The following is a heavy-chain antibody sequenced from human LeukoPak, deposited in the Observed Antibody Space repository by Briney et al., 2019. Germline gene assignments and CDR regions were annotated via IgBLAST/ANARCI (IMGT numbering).Heavy chain of an antibody. Sequence: ASVKVSCKASGGTFSSYAISWVRQAPGQGLEWMGGIIPIFGTANYAQKFQGRVTITADESTSTAYMELSSLRSEDTAVYYCAIDYYDSSGYSPYYFDYWGQETLVTVSS. CDR1: GGTFSSYA. CDR3: AIDYYDSSGYSPYYFDY. V-gene: IGHV1-69*01. D-gene: IGHD3-22*01. CDR2: IIPIFGTA. J-gene: IGHJ4*02.